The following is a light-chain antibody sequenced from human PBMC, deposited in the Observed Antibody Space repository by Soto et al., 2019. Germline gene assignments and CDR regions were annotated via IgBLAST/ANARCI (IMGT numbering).Light chain of an antibody. CDR3: QQRSP. CDR1: QSVSSY. V-gene: IGKV3-11*01. Sequence: EIVLTQSPATLSLSPGERATLSCRASQSVSSYLAWYQQKPGQAPRLLIYDASNRATGIPARFSGSGSGTDFTLTISSLEPEDFAVYYCQQRSPFGPGTKWIS. CDR2: DAS. J-gene: IGKJ3*01.